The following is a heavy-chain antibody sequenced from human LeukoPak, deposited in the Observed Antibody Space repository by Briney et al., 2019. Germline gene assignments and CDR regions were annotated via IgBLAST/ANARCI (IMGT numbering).Heavy chain of an antibody. CDR3: ARSCSSTSCSYLSYMDV. Sequence: PGGSLRLSCAASGFTFSSYSMNWVRQAPGKGLEWVSSISSSSSYIYYADSVKGRFTISRDNAKNSLYLQMNSLRAEDTAVYYCARSCSSTSCSYLSYMDVWGKGTTVTVSS. CDR2: ISSSSSYI. J-gene: IGHJ6*03. D-gene: IGHD2-2*01. V-gene: IGHV3-21*01. CDR1: GFTFSSYS.